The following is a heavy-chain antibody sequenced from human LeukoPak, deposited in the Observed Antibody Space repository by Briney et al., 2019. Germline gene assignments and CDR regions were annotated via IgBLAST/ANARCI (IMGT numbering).Heavy chain of an antibody. V-gene: IGHV3-30*04. CDR2: ISYDGTIE. CDR3: ARDVVVVVASDSNFNY. J-gene: IGHJ4*02. D-gene: IGHD2-15*01. Sequence: GGSLRLSCAASGFTFSSYAMHWVRQAPGKGLEWVAVISYDGTIEHYADSVKGRFTISRDNARNSLYLQMNSLRAEDTAMYYCARDVVVVVASDSNFNYWGQGTLVTVSS. CDR1: GFTFSSYA.